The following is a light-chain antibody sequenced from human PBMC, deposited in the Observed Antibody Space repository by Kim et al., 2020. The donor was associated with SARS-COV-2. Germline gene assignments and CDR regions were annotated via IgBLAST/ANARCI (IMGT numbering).Light chain of an antibody. J-gene: IGLJ2*01. CDR3: QVWDSTTTV. Sequence: VFTGQTASITCSGHRLGDKYVCWYQQKPGQSPVVVIYQDTKRPSGIPERFSGSNSGNTATLTISETQAMDEADYYCQVWDSTTTVFGGGTQLTVL. V-gene: IGLV3-1*01. CDR1: RLGDKY. CDR2: QDT.